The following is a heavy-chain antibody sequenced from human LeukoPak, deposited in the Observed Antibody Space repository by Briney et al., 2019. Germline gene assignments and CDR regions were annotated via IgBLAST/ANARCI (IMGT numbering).Heavy chain of an antibody. CDR1: GGSISSYY. D-gene: IGHD2-2*01. J-gene: IGHJ6*02. CDR3: AGSTTPKSYYGMDV. V-gene: IGHV4-59*01. Sequence: SETLSLTCTVSGGSISSYYWSWIRQPPGKGLEWIGYIYYSGSTNYNPSLKSRVTISVDTSKNQFSLKLSSVTAADTAVYYCAGSTTPKSYYGMDVWGQGTTVTVSS. CDR2: IYYSGST.